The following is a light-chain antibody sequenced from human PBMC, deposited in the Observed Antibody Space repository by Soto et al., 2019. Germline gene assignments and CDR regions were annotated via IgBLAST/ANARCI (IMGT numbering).Light chain of an antibody. V-gene: IGKV3-20*01. CDR1: QSVSSSY. J-gene: IGKJ1*01. CDR2: GTS. CDR3: QQFGSSRT. Sequence: EIVSTQSPGTLPLSPGERATLSCRASQSVSSSYVAWYQQKPGQAPRLLIYGTSSRATGIPDGFSGSGAGTDFTVTIARLEPEDFAVYYCQQFGSSRTFGQGTKVEIK.